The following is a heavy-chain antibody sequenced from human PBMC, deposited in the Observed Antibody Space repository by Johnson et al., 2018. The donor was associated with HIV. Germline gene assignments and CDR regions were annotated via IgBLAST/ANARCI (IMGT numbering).Heavy chain of an antibody. J-gene: IGHJ3*02. CDR1: GFIFSNAW. Sequence: VQLVESGGGLIEPGGSLRLSCAASGFIFSNAWMTWVRQAPGKGLEWVGRIKGKTDGGTTDYAAPVKGRFTISRSESKNTLYLQMNSLKIEDTAVYYCATVVVITQDAFDIWGQVTMVTVSS. CDR2: IKGKTDGGTT. CDR3: ATVVVITQDAFDI. V-gene: IGHV3-15*01. D-gene: IGHD3-22*01.